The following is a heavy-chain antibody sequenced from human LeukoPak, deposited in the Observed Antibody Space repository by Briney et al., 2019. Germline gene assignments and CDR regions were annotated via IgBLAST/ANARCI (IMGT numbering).Heavy chain of an antibody. J-gene: IGHJ5*02. Sequence: GGSLRLSCAGSGFTFSDYYMTWVRQAPRQGLEWLSFLSGSSEIIYYADSVKGRFTISRDKAEKSLYLQMSSLRAEDTAVYYCARAGQNNWFDTWGQGILVTVSP. CDR3: ARAGQNNWFDT. CDR2: LSGSSEII. CDR1: GFTFSDYY. V-gene: IGHV3-11*01.